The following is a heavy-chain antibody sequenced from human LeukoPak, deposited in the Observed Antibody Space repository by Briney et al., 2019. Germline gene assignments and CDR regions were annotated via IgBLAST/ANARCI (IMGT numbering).Heavy chain of an antibody. J-gene: IGHJ3*02. CDR3: AKPHGSGSYYNYLGAFDI. CDR1: GFTFSSYA. Sequence: GGSLRLSCAASGFTFSSYAMSWVRQAPGKGLEWASAISGSGGSTYYADSVKGRFTISRDNSKNTLYLQMNSLRAEDTAVYYCAKPHGSGSYYNYLGAFDIWGQGTMVTVSS. V-gene: IGHV3-23*01. D-gene: IGHD3-10*01. CDR2: ISGSGGST.